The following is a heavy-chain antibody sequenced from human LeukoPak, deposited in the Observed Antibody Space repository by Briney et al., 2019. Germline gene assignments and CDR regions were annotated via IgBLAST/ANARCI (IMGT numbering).Heavy chain of an antibody. J-gene: IGHJ6*02. D-gene: IGHD2-21*01. V-gene: IGHV1-46*01. CDR3: AIVAPYYYYGMDV. CDR1: GYTFTSYY. CDR2: INPSGGST. Sequence: ASVKVSCKASGYTFTSYYMHWVRQAPGQGLEWMGIINPSGGSTSYAQKFQGRVTMTRDTSTSTVYMELSSLRSEGTAVYYCAIVAPYYYYGMDVWGQGTTVTVSS.